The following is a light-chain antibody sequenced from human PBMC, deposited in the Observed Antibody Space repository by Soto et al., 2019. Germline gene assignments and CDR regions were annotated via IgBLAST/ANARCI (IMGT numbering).Light chain of an antibody. CDR2: DAT. V-gene: IGLV7-46*01. J-gene: IGLJ2*01. CDR3: SLSFGGTVV. Sequence: QAVVTQEPSMTVSPGGTVTLTCGSSTGGVTSGHWPYWFQQKAGQAPRTLIYDATNKHSWTPVRFSGSLLGGKAALTLSGAQPEVEAEYYCSLSFGGTVVFGGGTKLTVL. CDR1: TGGVTSGHW.